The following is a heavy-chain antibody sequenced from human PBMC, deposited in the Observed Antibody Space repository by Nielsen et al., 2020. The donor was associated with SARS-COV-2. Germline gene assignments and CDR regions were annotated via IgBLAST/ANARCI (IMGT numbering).Heavy chain of an antibody. D-gene: IGHD3-3*01. Sequence: GESLKISCAASGFTFSSYGMHWVRQAPGKGLEWVAVIWYDGSNNYYADSVKGRFTISRDNSKNTLYLQMNSLRAEDTAVYYCARGLKPPIWSGYSRRYYYYYMDVWGKGTTVTVSS. CDR3: ARGLKPPIWSGYSRRYYYYYMDV. V-gene: IGHV3-33*08. J-gene: IGHJ6*03. CDR2: IWYDGSNN. CDR1: GFTFSSYG.